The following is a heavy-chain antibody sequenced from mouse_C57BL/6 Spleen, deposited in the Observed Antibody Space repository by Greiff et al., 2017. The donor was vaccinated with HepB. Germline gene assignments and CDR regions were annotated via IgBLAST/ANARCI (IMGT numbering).Heavy chain of an antibody. V-gene: IGHV1-81*01. Sequence: QVQLKQSGAELARPGASVKLSCKASGYTFTSYGISWVKQRTGQGLEWIGEIYPRSGNTYYNEKFKGKATLTADKSSSTAYMELRSLTSEDSAVYFCANDGYYEWYFDVWGTGTTVTVSS. D-gene: IGHD2-3*01. CDR1: GYTFTSYG. CDR3: ANDGYYEWYFDV. CDR2: IYPRSGNT. J-gene: IGHJ1*03.